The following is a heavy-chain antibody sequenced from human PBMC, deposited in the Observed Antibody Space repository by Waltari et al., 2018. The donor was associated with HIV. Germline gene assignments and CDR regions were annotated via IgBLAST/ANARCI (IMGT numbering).Heavy chain of an antibody. CDR2: TPYDGSDE. CDR1: GFNFSSFG. V-gene: IGHV3-30*02. J-gene: IGHJ4*02. Sequence: VRLVESGGGVIQRGGSLSLSCAASGFNFSSFGFHWVRWVPGKGLDWVAFTPYDGSDEYYLTSVKVRCTISKDNSSCILTLQMNSLRPEDTAIYFCATDFKARGLEPSFLDSWGQGTLVTVSS. D-gene: IGHD3-10*01. CDR3: ATDFKARGLEPSFLDS.